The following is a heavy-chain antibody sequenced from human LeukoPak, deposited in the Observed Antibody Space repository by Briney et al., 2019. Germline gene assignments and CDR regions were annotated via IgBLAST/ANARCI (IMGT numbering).Heavy chain of an antibody. CDR2: IYYSGNT. CDR3: ARHRRGGTNHEILTGYYKGHQFPSTNWIDP. D-gene: IGHD3-9*01. CDR1: GGSISSSNYY. J-gene: IGHJ5*02. Sequence: SETLSLTCTVSGGSISSSNYYWGWIRQPPGKGLEWIGVIYYSGNTYYTPSLKSRVTMSIDTSKNRFSLKLRSVTAADTAVYYCARHRRGGTNHEILTGYYKGHQFPSTNWIDPWGQGTLVTVSS. V-gene: IGHV4-39*01.